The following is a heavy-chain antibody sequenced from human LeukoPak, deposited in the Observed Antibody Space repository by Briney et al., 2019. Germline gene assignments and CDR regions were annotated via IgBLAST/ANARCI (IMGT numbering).Heavy chain of an antibody. J-gene: IGHJ4*02. CDR3: ARDGRLYDFWSGYSPDFDY. Sequence: GGSLRLSCAASGFTFSSYSMNWVRQAPGKGLEWVSSISSSSSYIYYADSVKGRFTISRDNAKNSLYLQMNSLRAEDTAVYYCARDGRLYDFWSGYSPDFDYWGQGTLVTVSS. CDR1: GFTFSSYS. D-gene: IGHD3-3*01. V-gene: IGHV3-21*01. CDR2: ISSSSSYI.